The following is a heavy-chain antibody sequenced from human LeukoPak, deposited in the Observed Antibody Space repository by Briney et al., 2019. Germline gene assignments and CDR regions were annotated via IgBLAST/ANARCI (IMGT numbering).Heavy chain of an antibody. J-gene: IGHJ1*01. CDR2: INPSGGST. Sequence: ASVKVSCKASGYTFTSYYMYWVRQAPGQGLEWMGIINPSGGSTSYAQKFQGRVTMTRDTSTSTVYMELSSLRSEDTAVYYCARDHAKYYYDSSGYVPEYFQHWGQGTLVTVSS. CDR3: ARDHAKYYYDSSGYVPEYFQH. V-gene: IGHV1-46*01. D-gene: IGHD3-22*01. CDR1: GYTFTSYY.